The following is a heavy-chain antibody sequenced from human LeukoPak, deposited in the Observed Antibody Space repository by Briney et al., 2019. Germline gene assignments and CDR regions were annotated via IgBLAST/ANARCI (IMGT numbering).Heavy chain of an antibody. CDR1: GFTFSSYS. CDR2: ISSSSSTI. Sequence: GGSLRLSCAASGFTFSSYSMNWVRQAPGKGLEWVSYISSSSSTIYYADSVKGRFTISRDNAKNSLYLQMNSLRAEDTAVYYCARVGRSNYLHNDYWGQGTLVTVSS. V-gene: IGHV3-48*01. D-gene: IGHD4-11*01. J-gene: IGHJ4*02. CDR3: ARVGRSNYLHNDY.